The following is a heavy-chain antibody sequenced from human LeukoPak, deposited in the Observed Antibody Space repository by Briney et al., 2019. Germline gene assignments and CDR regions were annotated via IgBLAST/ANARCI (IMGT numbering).Heavy chain of an antibody. CDR1: ADSFSSHY. Sequence: SETLSLTCAVSADSFSSHYWTWIRQPPGKGLEWIGYISYIGSTNYNPSLKSRVTISIDTSKNQSSLKLSSVTAADTAVYYCARDLVTVTKGFDIWGQGTMVSVSS. CDR3: ARDLVTVTKGFDI. V-gene: IGHV4-59*11. D-gene: IGHD4-17*01. CDR2: ISYIGST. J-gene: IGHJ3*02.